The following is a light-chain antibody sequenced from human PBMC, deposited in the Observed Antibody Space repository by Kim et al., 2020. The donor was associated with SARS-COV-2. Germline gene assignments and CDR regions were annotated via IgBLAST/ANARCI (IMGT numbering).Light chain of an antibody. CDR1: QSVLYSSNNKNY. CDR2: WSS. CDR3: QQSYSIPPT. Sequence: DIVMTQSPDSLAVSLGARATINCKSSQSVLYSSNNKNYLAWYQQKPGQPPKALIYWSSTRESGVPDRFSGSGSGTDFTLTISSLQAEDVAVYFCQQSYSIPPTFGQGTKLEI. J-gene: IGKJ2*01. V-gene: IGKV4-1*01.